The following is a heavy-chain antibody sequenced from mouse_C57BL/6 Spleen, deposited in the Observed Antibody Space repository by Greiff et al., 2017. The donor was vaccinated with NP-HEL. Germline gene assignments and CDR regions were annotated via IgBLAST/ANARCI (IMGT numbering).Heavy chain of an antibody. CDR3: ARDGKWTPLDLDV. Sequence: VQLQQSGAELVKPGASVKLSCKASGYTFTSYWMHWVKQRPGRGLEWIGRIDPNSGGTKYNEKFKSKATLTGDKPSSTAYMQLSSLTSGDSAVYYCARDGKWTPLDLDVWGTGTTVTVSS. V-gene: IGHV1-72*01. J-gene: IGHJ1*03. D-gene: IGHD2-3*01. CDR2: IDPNSGGT. CDR1: GYTFTSYW.